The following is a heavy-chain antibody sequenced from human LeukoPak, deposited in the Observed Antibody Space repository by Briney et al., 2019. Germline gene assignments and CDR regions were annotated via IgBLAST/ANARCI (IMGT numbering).Heavy chain of an antibody. J-gene: IGHJ4*02. CDR1: GFTFSSYG. D-gene: IGHD2-21*02. V-gene: IGHV3-30*18. Sequence: PGRSLRLSCAASGFTFSSYGIHWVRQAPGKGLEWVAVISYDGSNKYYADSVKGRFTISRDNSKNTLYLQMNSLRAEDTAVYYCAKVLVTAISPFDYWGQGTLVTVSS. CDR2: ISYDGSNK. CDR3: AKVLVTAISPFDY.